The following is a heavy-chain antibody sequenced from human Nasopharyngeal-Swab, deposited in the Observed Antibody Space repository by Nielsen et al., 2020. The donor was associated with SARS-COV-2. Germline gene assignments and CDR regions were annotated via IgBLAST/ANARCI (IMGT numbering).Heavy chain of an antibody. D-gene: IGHD2/OR15-2a*01. V-gene: IGHV3-23*01. CDR1: GFTFSSYA. Sequence: GESLKISCAASGFTFSSYAMSWVRQAPGKGLEWVSAISGSGGSTYYADSVKGRFTISRDNSKNTLYLQMNSLRAEDTAVYYCAKEGSRTTVITIYWCFDLWGRGTLVTVPQ. J-gene: IGHJ2*01. CDR3: AKEGSRTTVITIYWCFDL. CDR2: ISGSGGST.